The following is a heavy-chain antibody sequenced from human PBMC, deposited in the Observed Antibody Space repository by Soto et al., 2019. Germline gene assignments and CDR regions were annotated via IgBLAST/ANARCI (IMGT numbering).Heavy chain of an antibody. CDR3: ARERYSGYDLSDYYGVDV. V-gene: IGHV3-30*03. CDR1: GLIFSDFG. Sequence: GSLRLSCAASGLIFSDFGMHWVRQAPGKGLDWLAIISSDGSNTLYADSVRGRFTISRDNSKNTLCLQMNSLRADDTAVYYCARERYSGYDLSDYYGVDVWGQGTTVTVSS. J-gene: IGHJ6*02. CDR2: ISSDGSNT. D-gene: IGHD5-12*01.